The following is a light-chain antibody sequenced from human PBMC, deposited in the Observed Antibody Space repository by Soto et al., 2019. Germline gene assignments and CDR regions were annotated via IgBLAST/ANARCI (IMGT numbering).Light chain of an antibody. CDR2: EVS. V-gene: IGLV2-8*01. CDR1: SSDVGGYNY. J-gene: IGLJ1*01. CDR3: SSYAGSNSYV. Sequence: QDVLTQPPSASGSPGQSVTISCTGTSSDVGGYNYVSWYQQHPGKAPKLMIYEVSKRPSGVPDRFSGSKSGNTASLTVSGLQAEDEADYYCSSYAGSNSYVFGTGTKVTVL.